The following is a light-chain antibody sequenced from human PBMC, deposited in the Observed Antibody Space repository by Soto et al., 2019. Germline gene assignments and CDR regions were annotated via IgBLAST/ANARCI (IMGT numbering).Light chain of an antibody. CDR1: SSDVGAYNR. CDR2: EVS. Sequence: QSALTQPASVSGSPGQSIAISCTGTSSDVGAYNRVSWYQQHSGKAPKLMIYEVSNRPSGASNRFSGSKSGNTASLTISGLQAEDEADYYCLSYTTSSSYVFGTGTKLTVL. J-gene: IGLJ1*01. V-gene: IGLV2-14*01. CDR3: LSYTTSSSYV.